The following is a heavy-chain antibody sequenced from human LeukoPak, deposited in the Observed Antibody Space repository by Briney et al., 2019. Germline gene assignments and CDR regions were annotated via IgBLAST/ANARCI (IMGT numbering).Heavy chain of an antibody. Sequence: GSLRLSCAASGFTLSSYAMSWVRQAPGKGLEWVSAISGSGGSTYYADSVKGRFTIPRDNSKNTLYLQMNSLRAEDTAVYYCAKDGGYYDSSGFLDWGQGTLVTVSS. J-gene: IGHJ4*02. CDR1: GFTLSSYA. V-gene: IGHV3-23*01. CDR2: ISGSGGST. CDR3: AKDGGYYDSSGFLD. D-gene: IGHD3-22*01.